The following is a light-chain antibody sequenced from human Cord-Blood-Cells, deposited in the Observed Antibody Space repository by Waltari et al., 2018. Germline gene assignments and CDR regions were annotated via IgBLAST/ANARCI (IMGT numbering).Light chain of an antibody. CDR1: KLGDKY. CDR2: QDS. CDR3: QAWDSSTVV. V-gene: IGLV3-1*01. J-gene: IGLJ2*01. Sequence: SYELTQPPSVSVSPGQTASITCYGDKLGDKYAWWYQQKPGQSPVLVIYQDSKRPSGIPERFSCSNSGNTATLTISGTQAMDEADYYCQAWDSSTVVFGGGTKLTVL.